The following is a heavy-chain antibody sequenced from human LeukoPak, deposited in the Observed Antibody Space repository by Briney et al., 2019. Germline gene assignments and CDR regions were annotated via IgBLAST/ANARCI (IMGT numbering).Heavy chain of an antibody. D-gene: IGHD1-26*01. Sequence: NPSETLSLTCTVSGGSISSGSYYWSWIRQPAGKGLEWIGRIYTSGSTNYNPSLKSRVTISVDTSKNQFSLKLSSVTAADTAVYYCAREGSKTYWGQGTLVTVSS. V-gene: IGHV4-61*02. CDR1: GGSISSGSYY. CDR2: IYTSGST. J-gene: IGHJ4*02. CDR3: AREGSKTY.